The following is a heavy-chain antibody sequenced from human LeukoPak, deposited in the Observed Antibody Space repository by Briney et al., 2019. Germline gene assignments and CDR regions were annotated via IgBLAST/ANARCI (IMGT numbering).Heavy chain of an antibody. CDR2: IYYSGST. CDR3: ARAGGYYYEGYFDY. V-gene: IGHV4-39*07. D-gene: IGHD3-22*01. Sequence: SETLSLTCTVSGGSISSTSYYWGWIRQPPGKGLEWIGSIYYSGSTYYNPSLKSRVTISVDTSKNQFSLKLSSVTAADTAVYYCARAGGYYYEGYFDYWGQGTLVTVSS. J-gene: IGHJ4*02. CDR1: GGSISSTSYY.